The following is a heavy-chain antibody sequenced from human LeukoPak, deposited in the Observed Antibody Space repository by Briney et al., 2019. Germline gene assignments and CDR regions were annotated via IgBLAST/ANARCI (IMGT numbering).Heavy chain of an antibody. CDR1: GDSVSSYY. CDR3: ARGITGRGRFDP. J-gene: IGHJ5*02. V-gene: IGHV4-4*07. CDR2: IYISGST. D-gene: IGHD3-10*01. Sequence: SETLSLTCTVSGDSVSSYYWSWIRQPAGRGLEWIGRIYISGSTDYNPSLKSRLTMSIDTSKSQFFLNLSSLTAADTAVYYCARGITGRGRFDPWGQGTLVTVSS.